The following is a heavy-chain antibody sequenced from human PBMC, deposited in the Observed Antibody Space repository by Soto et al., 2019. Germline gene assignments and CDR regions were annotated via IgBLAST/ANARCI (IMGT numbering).Heavy chain of an antibody. D-gene: IGHD5-18*01. Sequence: VASVKVSCKASGGTFSSYAISWVRQAPGQGLEWMGGIIPIFGTANYAQKFQGRVTITADESTSTAYMELSSLRSEDTAVYYCARDSAESGYSYAPMGAFFDYWGQGTLVTVSS. V-gene: IGHV1-69*13. CDR2: IIPIFGTA. CDR3: ARDSAESGYSYAPMGAFFDY. J-gene: IGHJ4*02. CDR1: GGTFSSYA.